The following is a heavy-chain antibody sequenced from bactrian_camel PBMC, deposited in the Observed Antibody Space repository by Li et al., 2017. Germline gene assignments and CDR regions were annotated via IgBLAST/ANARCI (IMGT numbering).Heavy chain of an antibody. CDR2: IDADGGTT. CDR1: GFTFSSYW. CDR3: ATDPYVSYSSAI. Sequence: VQLVESGGGLVQPGGSLRLSCAASGFTFSSYWMYWVRQAPGKGLESVSSIDADGGTTYYTDSVKGRFTISRDNAKNTVYLQMNSLKSEDTALYFCATDPYVSYSSAIWGQGTQVTVS. J-gene: IGHJ4*01. V-gene: IGHV3S1*01. D-gene: IGHD2*01.